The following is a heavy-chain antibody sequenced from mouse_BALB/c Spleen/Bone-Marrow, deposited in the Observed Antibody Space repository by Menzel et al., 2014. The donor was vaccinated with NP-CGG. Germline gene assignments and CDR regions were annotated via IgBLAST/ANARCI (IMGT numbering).Heavy chain of an antibody. D-gene: IGHD2-1*01. CDR1: GYTFTSCY. V-gene: IGHV1S81*02. CDR3: TRSYYGNYFDV. Sequence: QVQLKHSGAELVKPGASVKLSCKASGYTFTSCYMYWVKQRPGQGLEWIGEINPSNGGTNFNEKFKSKATLTVDKSSSTAYMQLSSLTSEDSAVYYCTRSYYGNYFDVWGAGTTVTVSS. J-gene: IGHJ1*01. CDR2: INPSNGGT.